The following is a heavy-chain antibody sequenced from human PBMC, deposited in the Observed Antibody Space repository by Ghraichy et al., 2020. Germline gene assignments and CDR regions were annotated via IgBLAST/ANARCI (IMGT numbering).Heavy chain of an antibody. CDR3: ARDPHAYYGMDV. V-gene: IGHV3-66*01. CDR1: GFAVTSYS. Sequence: GGSLRLSCAASGFAVTSYSMSWVRQAPGKGLQWVSLLYSGGSTYYADSVKGRFTISRDDSKNILYLQMNSLRAEDTAMYYCARDPHAYYGMDVWGQGTTVTVSS. CDR2: LYSGGST. J-gene: IGHJ6*02.